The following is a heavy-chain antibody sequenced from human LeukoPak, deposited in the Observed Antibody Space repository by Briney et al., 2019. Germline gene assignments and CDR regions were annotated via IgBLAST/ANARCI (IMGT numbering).Heavy chain of an antibody. Sequence: SGTLSLTCAVYGGSFSGYYWSWIRQPPGKGLEWIGEINHSGSTDYNPSLKSRVTISVDTSKNQFSLKLSSVTAADTAVYYRARVQYSSSWPQGSRPAYFQHWGQGTLVTVSS. J-gene: IGHJ1*01. CDR2: INHSGST. D-gene: IGHD6-13*01. CDR3: ARVQYSSSWPQGSRPAYFQH. V-gene: IGHV4-34*01. CDR1: GGSFSGYY.